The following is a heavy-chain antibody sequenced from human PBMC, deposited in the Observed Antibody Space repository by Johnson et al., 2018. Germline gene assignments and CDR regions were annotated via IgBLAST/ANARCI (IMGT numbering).Heavy chain of an antibody. CDR3: ARGLSYKTD. Sequence: VQLLESGAEVKKPGSSVKVSCKATGGTFKSYAITWLRQAPGQGLEWMGGIIPKFDTANYAQEFQDRVTITADESTGTAYMELSSLGYEDTAVYYCARGLSYKTDWGQGTLVTVSS. J-gene: IGHJ1*01. CDR2: IIPKFDTA. D-gene: IGHD3-16*02. V-gene: IGHV1-69*01. CDR1: GGTFKSYA.